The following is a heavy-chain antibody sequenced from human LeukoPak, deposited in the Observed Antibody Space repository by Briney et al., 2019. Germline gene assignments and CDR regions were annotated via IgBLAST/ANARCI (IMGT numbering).Heavy chain of an antibody. D-gene: IGHD3-3*01. CDR3: ARVFTIFGVPYYFDY. Sequence: GGSLRLSCAAPGFTFSSYSMNWVRQAPGKGLEWVSSISSSSSYIYYADSVKGRFTISRDNAKNSLYLQMNSLRAEDTAVYYCARVFTIFGVPYYFDYWGQGTLVTVSS. CDR1: GFTFSSYS. V-gene: IGHV3-21*01. CDR2: ISSSSSYI. J-gene: IGHJ4*02.